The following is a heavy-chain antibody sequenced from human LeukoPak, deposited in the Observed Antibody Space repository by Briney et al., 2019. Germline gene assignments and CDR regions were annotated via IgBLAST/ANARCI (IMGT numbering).Heavy chain of an antibody. CDR3: ARARYETRIWPKSRYDYYHYMDV. J-gene: IGHJ6*03. D-gene: IGHD3-3*01. Sequence: ASVKVSCKASGYSFTDYYMHWVRQAPGQGLEWMGWINPNSGVTKYSQKFQGRVTMTRDTSITTAYMELNRLRSEDMAVYYCARARYETRIWPKSRYDYYHYMDVWGKGTTVTVSS. CDR2: INPNSGVT. CDR1: GYSFTDYY. V-gene: IGHV1-2*02.